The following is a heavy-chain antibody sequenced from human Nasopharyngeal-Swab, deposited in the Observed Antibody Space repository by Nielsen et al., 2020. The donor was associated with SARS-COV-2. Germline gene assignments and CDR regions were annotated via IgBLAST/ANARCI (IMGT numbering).Heavy chain of an antibody. J-gene: IGHJ4*02. Sequence: GESLKISCKASGYTFTTYPMHWVRQAPGQRLEWMGWINTGSGNTKYSQKSQGRVTITRDTSASTAYMELTSLRSEDTAVYYCARVTAAGDFDYWGQGTLVTVSS. CDR3: ARVTAAGDFDY. CDR2: INTGSGNT. D-gene: IGHD6-13*01. CDR1: GYTFTTYP. V-gene: IGHV1-3*04.